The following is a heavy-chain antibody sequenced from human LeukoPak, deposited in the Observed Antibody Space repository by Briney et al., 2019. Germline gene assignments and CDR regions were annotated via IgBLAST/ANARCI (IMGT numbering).Heavy chain of an antibody. V-gene: IGHV3-23*01. CDR3: AKDNVVVAATQTVYYMDV. J-gene: IGHJ6*03. D-gene: IGHD2-15*01. Sequence: GGSLRLSCAASGFTFSSYAMSWVRQAPGKGLEWVSAISGSGGSTYYADSVKGRFTISRDNSKNTLYLQMNSLRAEDTAVYYCAKDNVVVAATQTVYYMDVWGKGTTVTVSS. CDR1: GFTFSSYA. CDR2: ISGSGGST.